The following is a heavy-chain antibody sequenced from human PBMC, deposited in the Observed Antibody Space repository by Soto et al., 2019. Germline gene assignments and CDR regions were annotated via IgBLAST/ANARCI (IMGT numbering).Heavy chain of an antibody. CDR2: ISTYTGNT. Sequence: QVHLVQSGAEVKKPGASVKVSCKASGYTFTNYDINWVRQAPGQGLEWMGWISTYTGNTNYAQKLQGRVTMTTDTSPSTAYMALRSLRSDDTAVYYCARGYYYGSGRPTPGGMDVWGQGTTVTVSS. V-gene: IGHV1-18*01. CDR1: GYTFTNYD. D-gene: IGHD3-10*01. J-gene: IGHJ6*02. CDR3: ARGYYYGSGRPTPGGMDV.